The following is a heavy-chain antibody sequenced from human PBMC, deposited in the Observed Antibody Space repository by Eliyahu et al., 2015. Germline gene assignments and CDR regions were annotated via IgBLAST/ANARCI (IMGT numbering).Heavy chain of an antibody. Sequence: QVQLQESVPGLVKPSQTLSLTCTVSGGSISSGGYYWSWIRQHPGKGLEWIGYIYYSGSTYHNPSLKSRVTISVDTSKNQFSLKLSSVTAADTAVYYCARYNLNMVRGVITHHFDYWGQGTLVTVSS. CDR2: IYYSGST. J-gene: IGHJ4*02. CDR3: ARYNLNMVRGVITHHFDY. CDR1: GGSISSGGYY. V-gene: IGHV4-31*03. D-gene: IGHD3-10*01.